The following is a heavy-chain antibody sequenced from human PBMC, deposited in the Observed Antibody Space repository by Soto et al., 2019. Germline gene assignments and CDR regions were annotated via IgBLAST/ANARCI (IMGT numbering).Heavy chain of an antibody. CDR2: IIPIFGTA. CDR3: ARTSFGEYYYYGMDV. Sequence: ASVKVSCKASGGTFSSYAISWVRQAPGQGLEWMGGIIPIFGTANYAQKFQGRVTITADESTSTAYMELSSLRSEDTAVYYCARTSFGEYYYYGMDVWGQGTTVTVSS. V-gene: IGHV1-69*13. D-gene: IGHD3-10*01. J-gene: IGHJ6*02. CDR1: GGTFSSYA.